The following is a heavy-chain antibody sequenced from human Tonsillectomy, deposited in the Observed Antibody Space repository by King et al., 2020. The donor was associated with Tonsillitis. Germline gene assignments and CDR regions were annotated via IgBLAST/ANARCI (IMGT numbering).Heavy chain of an antibody. CDR1: GFTFSTYT. CDR2: ISSSGSHT. D-gene: IGHD2-8*02. Sequence: VQLVESGGGLVPPGGSLRLSCSPSGFTFSTYTMNWVRQAPGKGLEWVSSISSSGSHTYYADSLRGRFTISRDNAKNSLYLQMDSLRAEDTALYYCASLGSGFDYWGQGTRVTVSS. J-gene: IGHJ4*02. V-gene: IGHV3-21*01. CDR3: ASLGSGFDY.